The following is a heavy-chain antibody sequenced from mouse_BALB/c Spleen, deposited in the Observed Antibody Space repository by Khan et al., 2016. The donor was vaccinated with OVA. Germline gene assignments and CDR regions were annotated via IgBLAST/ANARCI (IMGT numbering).Heavy chain of an antibody. Sequence: EVQLVESGPSLVKPSQTLSLTCSVTGDSITSGFWYWIRKFPGNKFEYMGYVTYSGNTYYNPSLKSRLSITRDTSKSQYYLQLNSVTTEDTATYFCARSYGSCAMDYWGQGTSVTVT. CDR2: VTYSGNT. D-gene: IGHD1-1*01. CDR3: ARSYGSCAMDY. J-gene: IGHJ4*01. CDR1: GDSITSGF. V-gene: IGHV3-8*02.